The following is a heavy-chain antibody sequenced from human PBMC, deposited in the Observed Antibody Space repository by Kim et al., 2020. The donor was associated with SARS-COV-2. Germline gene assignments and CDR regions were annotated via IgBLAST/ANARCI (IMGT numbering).Heavy chain of an antibody. CDR1: GFTFSSYS. CDR3: ARDKDEFWSGYYPRYYFDY. Sequence: GGSLRLSCAASGFTFSSYSMNWVRQAPGKGLEWVSYISSSSSTIYYADSVKGRFTISRDNAKNSLYLQMNSLRDEDTAVYYCARDKDEFWSGYYPRYYFDYWGQGTLVTVSS. V-gene: IGHV3-48*02. D-gene: IGHD3-3*01. CDR2: ISSSSSTI. J-gene: IGHJ4*02.